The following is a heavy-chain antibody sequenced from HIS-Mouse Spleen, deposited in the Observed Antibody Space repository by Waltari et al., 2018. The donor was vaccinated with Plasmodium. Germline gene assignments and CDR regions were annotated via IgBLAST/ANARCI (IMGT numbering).Heavy chain of an antibody. CDR2: ISPYNGNT. CDR1: GYTFTSYG. V-gene: IGHV1-18*01. J-gene: IGHJ3*02. CDR3: ARGSAGDAFDI. D-gene: IGHD6-19*01. Sequence: VQLVQSGADVKKPGASATVSCKSSGYTFTSYGISWVRQAPGQGLEWMGWISPYNGNTNFAQKLQGRVTMTTDTSTSTAYMELRSLGSDDTAVYYCARGSAGDAFDIWGQGTMVTVSS.